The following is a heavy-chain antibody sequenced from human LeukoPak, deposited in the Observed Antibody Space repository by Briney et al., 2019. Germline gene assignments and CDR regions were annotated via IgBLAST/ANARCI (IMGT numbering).Heavy chain of an antibody. Sequence: GASVKVSCKASGYTFTAYYMHLVRQAPGQGLEWMGWINPKRLDTNFAQNFQGTVTMTSDTSISTAYMELSRLRSDDTAVYYCARAISGGSPITASDYWGQGTLVPVSS. CDR2: INPKRLDT. V-gene: IGHV1-2*02. CDR1: GYTFTAYY. D-gene: IGHD2-15*01. J-gene: IGHJ4*02. CDR3: ARAISGGSPITASDY.